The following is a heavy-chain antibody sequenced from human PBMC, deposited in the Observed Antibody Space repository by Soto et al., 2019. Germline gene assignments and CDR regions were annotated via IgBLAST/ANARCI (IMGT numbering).Heavy chain of an antibody. CDR1: GFTFSSYE. D-gene: IGHD3-3*01. V-gene: IGHV3-48*03. CDR2: ISRTGGSI. CDR3: AGALFGAPLGY. Sequence: GSLRLSCVASGFTFSSYEMNWVRQAPGKGLEWVSYISRTGGSIYYADSVKGRFTISRDNAKKSLYLQMNSLRVEDTALYYCAGALFGAPLGYWGQGTLVTVSS. J-gene: IGHJ4*02.